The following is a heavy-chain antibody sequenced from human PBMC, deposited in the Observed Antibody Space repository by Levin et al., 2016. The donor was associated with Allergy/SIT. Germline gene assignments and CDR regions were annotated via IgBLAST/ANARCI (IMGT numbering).Heavy chain of an antibody. J-gene: IGHJ4*02. CDR3: AREAALYYFDY. Sequence: GGSLRLSCAASGFTFSSYAMHWVRQAPGKGLEWVAVISYDGSNKYYADSVKGRFTISRDNSKNTLYLQMNSLRAEDTAVYYCAREAALYYFDYWGQGTLVTVSS. CDR1: GFTFSSYA. CDR2: ISYDGSNK. D-gene: IGHD2-15*01. V-gene: IGHV3-30-3*01.